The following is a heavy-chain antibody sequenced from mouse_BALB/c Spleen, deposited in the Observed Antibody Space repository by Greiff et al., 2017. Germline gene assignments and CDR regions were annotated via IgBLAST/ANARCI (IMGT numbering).Heavy chain of an antibody. CDR1: GFTFSSYA. Sequence: EVMLVESGGGLVKPGGSLKLSCAASGFTFSSYAMSWVRQTPEKRLEWVASISSGGSTYYTDSVKGRFTISRDNARNILYLQMSSLRSEDTAMYYCARDRDGNPFDYWGQGTTLTVSS. V-gene: IGHV5-6-5*01. J-gene: IGHJ2*01. CDR3: ARDRDGNPFDY. D-gene: IGHD2-1*01. CDR2: ISSGGST.